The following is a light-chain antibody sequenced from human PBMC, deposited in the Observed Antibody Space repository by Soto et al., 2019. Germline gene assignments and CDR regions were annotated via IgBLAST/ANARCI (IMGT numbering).Light chain of an antibody. V-gene: IGLV1-47*01. Sequence: QPVLTQPPSASGTPGQRVTISCSGSSSNIGSNYVYWYQQLPGTAPQLLIFRNNQRPPGGPDRFSGSKSGSSASLAISGLRSEAEADYYCAAWDYSLSGFYVFGTGTKVTVL. J-gene: IGLJ1*01. CDR3: AAWDYSLSGFYV. CDR2: RNN. CDR1: SSNIGSNY.